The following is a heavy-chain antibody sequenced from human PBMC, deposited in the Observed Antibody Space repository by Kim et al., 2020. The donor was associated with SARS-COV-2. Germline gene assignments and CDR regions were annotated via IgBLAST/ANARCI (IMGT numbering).Heavy chain of an antibody. Sequence: SVKVSCKASGGTFSSYAISWVRQAPGQGLEWMGRIIPILGIANYAQKFQGRVTITADKSTSTAYMELSSLRSEDTAVYYCAREIVVVPAAINRAFDIWGQGTMVTVSS. J-gene: IGHJ3*02. CDR1: GGTFSSYA. D-gene: IGHD2-2*02. V-gene: IGHV1-69*04. CDR2: IIPILGIA. CDR3: AREIVVVPAAINRAFDI.